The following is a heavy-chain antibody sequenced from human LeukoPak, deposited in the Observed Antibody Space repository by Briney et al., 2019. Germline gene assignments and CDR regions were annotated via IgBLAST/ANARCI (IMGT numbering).Heavy chain of an antibody. CDR1: GGSISSSSYY. Sequence: SETLSLTCTVSGGSISSSSYYWGWIRQPPGKGLEWIGSIYYSGSTYYNPSLKSRVTISVDTSKNQFSLKLSSVTAPDTAVYYCAGPGVVVIATSFAFDLWGQGTMVTVSS. J-gene: IGHJ3*01. CDR2: IYYSGST. V-gene: IGHV4-39*01. D-gene: IGHD2-21*01. CDR3: AGPGVVVIATSFAFDL.